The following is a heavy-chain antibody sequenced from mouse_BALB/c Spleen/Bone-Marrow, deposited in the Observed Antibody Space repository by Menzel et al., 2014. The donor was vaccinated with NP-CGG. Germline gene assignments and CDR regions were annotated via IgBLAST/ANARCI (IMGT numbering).Heavy chain of an antibody. Sequence: EVKLMESGGGLVQPGGSRKLSCAASGFTLSSFGMHWVRHAPEKGLEWVAYISSGSSTIYYADTVKGRFTISRDNPKNILFLQMTSLRSEDTAMYYCARSRFPDYGSSPFDYWGQGTTLTVSS. V-gene: IGHV5-17*02. D-gene: IGHD1-1*01. CDR2: ISSGSSTI. J-gene: IGHJ2*01. CDR1: GFTLSSFG. CDR3: ARSRFPDYGSSPFDY.